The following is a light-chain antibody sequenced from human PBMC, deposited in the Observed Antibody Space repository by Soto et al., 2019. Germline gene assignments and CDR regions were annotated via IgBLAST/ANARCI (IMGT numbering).Light chain of an antibody. CDR1: QSISRS. CDR3: HQYNSWPPGT. Sequence: EIVSTQSPAILSVSPGERSTLSCMAIQSISRSLAWYQQKPCQAPRLLISDASTRATGIPASFSGSGSGTEFTLTISSLQYEDFAPYYCHQYNSWPPGTFGQGTKVDIK. J-gene: IGKJ2*01. V-gene: IGKV3-15*01. CDR2: DAS.